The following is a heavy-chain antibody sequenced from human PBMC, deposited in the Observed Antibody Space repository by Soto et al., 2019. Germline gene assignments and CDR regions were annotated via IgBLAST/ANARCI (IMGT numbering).Heavy chain of an antibody. D-gene: IGHD5-18*01. Sequence: GGSLRLSCTASGFIFSDSVMHWVRQAPGKGLEWVGHIRSKANNYATAFGAAVKGRFTISRDDSKNTAYLQMGSLKIEDTAVYYCSRHEYCIDDHCGYRYFFDYSGQGALVTVSS. V-gene: IGHV3-73*01. CDR1: GFIFSDSV. CDR2: IRSKANNYAT. J-gene: IGHJ4*02. CDR3: SRHEYCIDDHCGYRYFFDY.